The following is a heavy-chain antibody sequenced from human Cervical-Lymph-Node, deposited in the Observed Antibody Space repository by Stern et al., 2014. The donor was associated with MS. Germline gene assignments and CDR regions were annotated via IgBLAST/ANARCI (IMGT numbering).Heavy chain of an antibody. V-gene: IGHV3-21*01. CDR2: ISTNGNYI. J-gene: IGHJ4*02. Sequence: EVQLVESGGGLVKPGGSLRLSCAGSGFTFSSYSMNWVRQAPGQGLEWVSSISTNGNYIYYADSVKGRFTVSRDNANNSLYLQMNSLRAEDTAVYYCAGYDGDLHADYWGQGTLVAVSS. D-gene: IGHD4-17*01. CDR3: AGYDGDLHADY. CDR1: GFTFSSYS.